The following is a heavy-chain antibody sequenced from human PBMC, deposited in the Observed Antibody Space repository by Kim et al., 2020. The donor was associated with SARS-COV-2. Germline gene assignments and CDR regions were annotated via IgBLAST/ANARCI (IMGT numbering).Heavy chain of an antibody. CDR2: IIPMFGIA. CDR3: ARASVFYGSSGYHFDY. J-gene: IGHJ4*02. CDR1: GGTFSSYA. Sequence: SVKVSCKASGGTFSSYAISWVRQAPGQGREWMGRIIPMFGIANYAQKFQGRVTITADKSTSTAYMELSSLRSEDTAVYYGARASVFYGSSGYHFDYWGQ. D-gene: IGHD3-22*01. V-gene: IGHV1-69*04.